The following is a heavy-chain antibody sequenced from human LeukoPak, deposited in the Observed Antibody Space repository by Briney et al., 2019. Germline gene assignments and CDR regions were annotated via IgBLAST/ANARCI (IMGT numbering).Heavy chain of an antibody. J-gene: IGHJ4*02. CDR2: IYYSGST. CDR3: AKGTVVRLFDY. D-gene: IGHD4-23*01. Sequence: PSETLSLTCTVSGGSISTGDYYWSWIRQPPGKGLEWIGYIYYSGSTYYNPSLKSRVATSVDTSKNQFSLKLSSVTAADTPVYYCAKGTVVRLFDYWGQGTLVTVCS. V-gene: IGHV4-30-4*08. CDR1: GGSISTGDYY.